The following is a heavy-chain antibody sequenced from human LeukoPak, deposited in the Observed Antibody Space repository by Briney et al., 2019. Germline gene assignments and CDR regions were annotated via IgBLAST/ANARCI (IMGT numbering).Heavy chain of an antibody. D-gene: IGHD3-10*01. CDR1: GYTFTSYY. Sequence: VASVKVSCKASGYTFTSYYMLWVRQAPGQGLEWMGIINPSGGSTSYAQKFQGRVTMTRDMSTSTVYMELSSLRSEDTAVYYCAREALRGNYFDYWGQGTLVTVSS. J-gene: IGHJ4*02. CDR3: AREALRGNYFDY. V-gene: IGHV1-46*01. CDR2: INPSGGST.